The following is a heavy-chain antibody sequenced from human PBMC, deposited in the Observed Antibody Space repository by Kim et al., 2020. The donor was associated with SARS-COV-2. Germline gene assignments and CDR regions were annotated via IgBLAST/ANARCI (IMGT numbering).Heavy chain of an antibody. D-gene: IGHD3-3*01. Sequence: DSVKSRFTSPSDNSKDTLYLQMNSLRAEDTAVYYCAKTTYSFGSDQTHFDFWGQGTLVTVSS. J-gene: IGHJ4*02. CDR3: AKTTYSFGSDQTHFDF. V-gene: IGHV3-23*01.